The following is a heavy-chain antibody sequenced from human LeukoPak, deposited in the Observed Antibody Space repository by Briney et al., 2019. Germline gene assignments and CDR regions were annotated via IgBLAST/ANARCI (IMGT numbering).Heavy chain of an antibody. Sequence: GGSLRLSCAASGFTFSSYSMNWVRQAPGKGLEWVSSISSSSSYIYYADSVKGRFTISRDNAKNSLYLQMNSLRAEDTAVYYCARDWRSGWYPEAFDPWGQGTLATVSS. J-gene: IGHJ5*02. CDR2: ISSSSSYI. D-gene: IGHD6-19*01. V-gene: IGHV3-21*01. CDR1: GFTFSSYS. CDR3: ARDWRSGWYPEAFDP.